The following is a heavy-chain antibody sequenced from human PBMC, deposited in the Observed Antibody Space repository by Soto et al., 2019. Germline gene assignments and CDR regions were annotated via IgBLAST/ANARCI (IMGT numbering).Heavy chain of an antibody. CDR1: GFTFSSYA. J-gene: IGHJ4*02. V-gene: IGHV3-23*01. CDR3: ALLITIFGVVNY. D-gene: IGHD3-3*01. Sequence: GGSLRLSCAASGFTFSSYAMSWVRQAPGKGLEWVSAISGSGGSTYYADSVKGRFTISRDNSKNTLYLQMNSLRAEDTAVYYCALLITIFGVVNYWGQGTLVTVSS. CDR2: ISGSGGST.